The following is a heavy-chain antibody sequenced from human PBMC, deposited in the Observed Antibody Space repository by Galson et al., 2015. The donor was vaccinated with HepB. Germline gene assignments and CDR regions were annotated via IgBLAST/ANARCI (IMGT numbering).Heavy chain of an antibody. CDR2: ISSSSSYI. Sequence: SLRLSCAASGFTFSSYSMNWVRQAPGKGLQWVSSISSSSSYIYYADSVKGRFTISRDNAKNSLYLQMNSLRAEDTAVYYCARGPRGSGGLLGSWGQGTLVTVSS. CDR1: GFTFSSYS. D-gene: IGHD2-15*01. J-gene: IGHJ5*02. CDR3: ARGPRGSGGLLGS. V-gene: IGHV3-21*01.